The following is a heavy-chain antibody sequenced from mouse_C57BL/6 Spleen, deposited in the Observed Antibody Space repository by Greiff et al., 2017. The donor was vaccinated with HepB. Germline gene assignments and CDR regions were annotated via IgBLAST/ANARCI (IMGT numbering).Heavy chain of an antibody. V-gene: IGHV5-17*01. J-gene: IGHJ3*01. CDR2: ISSGSSTI. CDR3: ARREVYYSMAY. CDR1: GFTFSDYG. Sequence: KLVESGGGLVKPGGSLKLSCAASGFTFSDYGMHWVRQAPEKGLEWVAYISSGSSTIYYADTVKGRFTISRDNAKNTLFLQMTSLRSEDTAMYYCARREVYYSMAYWGQGTLVTVSA. D-gene: IGHD2-5*01.